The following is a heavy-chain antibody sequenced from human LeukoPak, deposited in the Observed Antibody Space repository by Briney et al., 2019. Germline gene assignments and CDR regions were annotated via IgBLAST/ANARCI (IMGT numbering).Heavy chain of an antibody. D-gene: IGHD3-22*01. Sequence: SQTLSLTCTVSGGSISSGGYYWSWIRQHPGKGLEWIGYIYYSGSTYYNPSLKSRVTISVDTSKNQFSLKLSSVTAADTAVHYCARDASRTSYDSSGNWFDPWGQGTLVTVSS. CDR1: GGSISSGGYY. J-gene: IGHJ5*02. CDR2: IYYSGST. V-gene: IGHV4-31*03. CDR3: ARDASRTSYDSSGNWFDP.